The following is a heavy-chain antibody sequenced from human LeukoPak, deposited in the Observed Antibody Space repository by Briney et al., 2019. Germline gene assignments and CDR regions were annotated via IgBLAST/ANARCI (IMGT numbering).Heavy chain of an antibody. Sequence: SETLSLTCTVSGYSISSGYYWDWIRQPPGKGLEWIGSIYHTGNTYYNASLKSRVTISVDTSKNQFSLKLSSSTAADTAMYYCARGYLNWAMILYYWGQGSLVTVSS. D-gene: IGHD3-10*01. V-gene: IGHV4-38-2*02. CDR2: IYHTGNT. CDR3: ARGYLNWAMILYY. J-gene: IGHJ4*02. CDR1: GYSISSGYY.